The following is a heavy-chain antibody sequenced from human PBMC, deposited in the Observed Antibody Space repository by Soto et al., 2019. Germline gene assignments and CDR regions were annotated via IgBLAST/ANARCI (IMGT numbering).Heavy chain of an antibody. J-gene: IGHJ5*02. CDR1: GFTFSSYS. V-gene: IGHV3-48*01. Sequence: EVPLVESGGGLVQPGGSQRLSCAASGFTFSSYSMNWVRQAPGKGLEWVSYISSSSSTIYYADSVKGRFTISRDNASNSVYLQMNCLRAEDTAVYYCARDGYKEAERLVSNWCDPWGQGTLVTVSS. D-gene: IGHD6-13*01. CDR3: ARDGYKEAERLVSNWCDP. CDR2: ISSSSSTI.